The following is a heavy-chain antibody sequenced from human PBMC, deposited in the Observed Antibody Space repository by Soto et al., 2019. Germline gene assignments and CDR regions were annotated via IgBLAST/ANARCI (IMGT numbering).Heavy chain of an antibody. CDR2: MHDSGTT. Sequence: PSETLSLTCSVSGASVTSGDYYWNWIRQTPWTGLEWLGYMHDSGTTSYNPSLKSRVTISRVTSKNQFSLKLTSVSAADTAVYFCARGGLYDLWSGLFDWGQGXRVTVYS. CDR3: ARGGLYDLWSGLFD. J-gene: IGHJ4*02. V-gene: IGHV4-30-4*01. CDR1: GASVTSGDYY. D-gene: IGHD3-3*01.